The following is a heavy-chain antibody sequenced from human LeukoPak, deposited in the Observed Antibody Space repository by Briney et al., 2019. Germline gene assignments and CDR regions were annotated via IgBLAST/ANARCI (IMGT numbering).Heavy chain of an antibody. CDR1: GFTFSSYG. CDR3: ARIMTQQMVFDY. CDR2: ISSSSSYI. Sequence: GGSLRLSCAASGFTFSSYGMNWVRRAPGKGLEWVSFISSSSSYIYYADSVKGRFTISRDNAKNSLYLQMNSLRAEDTAVYYCARIMTQQMVFDYWGQGTLVTVSS. D-gene: IGHD6-13*01. V-gene: IGHV3-21*01. J-gene: IGHJ4*02.